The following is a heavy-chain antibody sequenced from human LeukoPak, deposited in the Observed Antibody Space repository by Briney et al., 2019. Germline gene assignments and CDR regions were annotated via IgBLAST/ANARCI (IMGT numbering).Heavy chain of an antibody. V-gene: IGHV1-8*02. CDR3: VRYYDSSGYYYF. CDR1: GGTFSSYA. J-gene: IGHJ4*02. Sequence: ASVKVSCKASGGTFSSYAINWVRQATGQGLEWMGWMNPNSGNTGYAQKFQGRVTMTRNTSISTAHMELNSLRSEDTAVYYCVRYYDSSGYYYFWGQGTLVTVSS. D-gene: IGHD3-22*01. CDR2: MNPNSGNT.